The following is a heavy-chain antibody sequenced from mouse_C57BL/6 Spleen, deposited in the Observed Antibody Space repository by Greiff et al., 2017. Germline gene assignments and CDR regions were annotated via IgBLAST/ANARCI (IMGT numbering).Heavy chain of an antibody. CDR3: ARKANFDY. J-gene: IGHJ2*01. V-gene: IGHV1-22*01. Sequence: VHVKQSGPELVKPGASVKMSCKASGYTFTDYNMHWVKQSHGKSLEWIGYINPNNGGTSYNQKFKGKATLTVNKSSSTAYMELRSLTSEDSAVYYCARKANFDYWGQGTTLTVSS. CDR2: INPNNGGT. CDR1: GYTFTDYN.